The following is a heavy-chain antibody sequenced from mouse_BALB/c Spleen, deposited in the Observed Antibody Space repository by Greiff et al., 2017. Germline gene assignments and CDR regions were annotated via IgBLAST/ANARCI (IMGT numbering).Heavy chain of an antibody. CDR3: TGYDFYYAMDY. V-gene: IGHV6-3*01. J-gene: IGHJ4*01. Sequence: EVKLVESGGGLVQPGGSMKLSCVASGFTFSSYWMSWVRQSPEKGLEWVAEIRLKSDNYATHYAESVKGKFTISRDDSKSRLYLQMNSLRAEDTGIYYCTGYDFYYAMDYWGQGTSVTVSS. CDR1: GFTFSSYW. CDR2: IRLKSDNYAT. D-gene: IGHD2-14*01.